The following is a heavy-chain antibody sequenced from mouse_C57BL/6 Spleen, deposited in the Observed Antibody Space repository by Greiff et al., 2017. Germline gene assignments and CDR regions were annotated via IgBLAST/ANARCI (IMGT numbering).Heavy chain of an antibody. V-gene: IGHV1-42*01. Sequence: VQLQQSGPELVKPGASVKISCKASGYSFSGYYMNWVKQSPEKSLEWIGALNPSTGGTTYNQQFKAKATLTVDKSSITAYRQLKSLTSEVSEVYYCASGRSAMDYGGQGTSVTVSS. CDR1: GYSFSGYY. CDR3: ASGRSAMDY. CDR2: LNPSTGGT. J-gene: IGHJ4*01.